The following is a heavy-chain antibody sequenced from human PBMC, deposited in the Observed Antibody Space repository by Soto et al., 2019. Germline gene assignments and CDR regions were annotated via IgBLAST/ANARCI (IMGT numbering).Heavy chain of an antibody. Sequence: ASVKVSCKASGYTFTSYDINWVRQATGQGLEWMGWMNPNSGNTGYAQKFQGRVTMTRNTSISTAYMELSSLRSEDTAVYYCARGGSIMPATQGQHDAFAIWGQGTMVTVSS. CDR1: GYTFTSYD. J-gene: IGHJ3*02. V-gene: IGHV1-8*01. CDR3: ARGGSIMPATQGQHDAFAI. CDR2: MNPNSGNT. D-gene: IGHD2-2*01.